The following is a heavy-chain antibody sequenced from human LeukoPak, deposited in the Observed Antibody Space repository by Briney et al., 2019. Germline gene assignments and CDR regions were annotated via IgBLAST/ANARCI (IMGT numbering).Heavy chain of an antibody. CDR3: ASGSSLDAFDI. CDR2: IIPILCIA. J-gene: IGHJ3*02. Sequence: SVNLSCNASVGTFSSYAISWVRQAPGQGLEWMVRIIPILCIANYTQKFQGRVAITADKSTSTAYMELSSLRSEDTAVYYCASGSSLDAFDIWGQGTIVTVSS. CDR1: VGTFSSYA. V-gene: IGHV1-69*04. D-gene: IGHD6-13*01.